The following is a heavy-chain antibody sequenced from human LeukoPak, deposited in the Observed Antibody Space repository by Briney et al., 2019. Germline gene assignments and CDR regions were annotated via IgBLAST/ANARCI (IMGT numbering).Heavy chain of an antibody. V-gene: IGHV6-1*01. D-gene: IGHD2-2*01. CDR3: ARRLTQYDCFDP. Sequence: SQTLSLTCAISGDRVSINSATWNWIRQSPSRGLEWLGRTYYRSTWYNDYAVSVRGRITVNPDTFKNQFSLHLNSVTPEDTAVYYCARRLTQYDCFDPWGQGILVTVSS. CDR2: TYYRSTWYN. CDR1: GDRVSINSAT. J-gene: IGHJ5*02.